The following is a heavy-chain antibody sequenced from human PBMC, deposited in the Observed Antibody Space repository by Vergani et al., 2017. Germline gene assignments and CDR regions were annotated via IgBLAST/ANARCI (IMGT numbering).Heavy chain of an antibody. D-gene: IGHD2-2*01. CDR1: GFTFDDYA. Sequence: EVQLVESGGGLVQPGRSLRLSCAASGFTFDDYAMHWVRQAPGKGLEWVSGINWNSDSIAYADSVKGRFTISRDNSKNTLYLQMNSLRAEDTAVYYCARAPQVVPAAHKPPFDYWGQGTLVTVSS. CDR2: INWNSDSI. CDR3: ARAPQVVPAAHKPPFDY. V-gene: IGHV3-9*01. J-gene: IGHJ4*02.